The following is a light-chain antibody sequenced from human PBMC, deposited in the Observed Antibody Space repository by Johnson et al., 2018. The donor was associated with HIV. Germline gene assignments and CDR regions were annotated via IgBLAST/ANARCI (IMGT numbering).Light chain of an antibody. V-gene: IGLV1-51*02. Sequence: QSVLTQPPSVSAAPGQKVTISCSGSSSNIGNNYVSWYQELPGIAPKLLICENNKRPSGIPDRFSGSKSGTSATLGITGLQTGDEADYYCGTWDSSLSAYVFGTGTKVTVL. CDR2: ENN. CDR3: GTWDSSLSAYV. J-gene: IGLJ1*01. CDR1: SSNIGNNY.